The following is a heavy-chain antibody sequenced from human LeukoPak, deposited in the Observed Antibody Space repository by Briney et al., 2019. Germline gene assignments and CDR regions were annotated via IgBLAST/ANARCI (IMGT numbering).Heavy chain of an antibody. J-gene: IGHJ3*02. CDR1: GFTFGAYA. CDR2: IRSKLYGGAT. V-gene: IGHV3-49*04. Sequence: PGRSLRLFCTASGFTFGAYAMSWVRQAPGKGLEWVGFIRSKLYGGATEYAASVKGRFTISRDDSKSIAYLQMNSLKTEDTAVYYCTRFTIFGVVDVFDIWGQGTMVTVSS. CDR3: TRFTIFGVVDVFDI. D-gene: IGHD3-3*01.